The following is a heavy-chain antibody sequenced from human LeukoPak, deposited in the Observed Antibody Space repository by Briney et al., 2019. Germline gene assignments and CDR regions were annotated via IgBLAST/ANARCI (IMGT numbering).Heavy chain of an antibody. CDR2: INPNSGGT. J-gene: IGHJ5*02. V-gene: IGHV1-2*02. CDR1: GYTFTGYY. CDR3: ARDQQWRLSNWFDP. D-gene: IGHD6-19*01. Sequence: ASVKVSCKASGYTFTGYYMHWVRQAPGQGLEWMGWINPNSGGTNYAQKFQGRVTMTRDTSISTAYVELSRLRSDDTAVYYCARDQQWRLSNWFDPWGQGTLVTVSS.